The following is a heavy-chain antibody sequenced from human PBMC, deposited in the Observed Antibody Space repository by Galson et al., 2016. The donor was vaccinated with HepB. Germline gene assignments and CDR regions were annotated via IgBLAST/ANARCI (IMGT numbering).Heavy chain of an antibody. Sequence: SLRLSCAASGFTFSSYAMSWVRQAPGKGLEWVSTISGSGGSTNYADSVKGRFTISRDNSKNTLYLQMNSLRAEDTAVYYCAKITMVQGGFYYYGMDVWGQGTTVTVSS. J-gene: IGHJ6*02. CDR2: ISGSGGST. CDR3: AKITMVQGGFYYYGMDV. D-gene: IGHD3-10*01. V-gene: IGHV3-23*01. CDR1: GFTFSSYA.